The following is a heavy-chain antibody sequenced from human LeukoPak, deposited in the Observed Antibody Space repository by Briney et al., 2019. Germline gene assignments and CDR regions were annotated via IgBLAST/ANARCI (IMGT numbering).Heavy chain of an antibody. CDR3: ARVRIQLWESFDY. Sequence: GGSLRLSCAASGFIFSNFAMHWVRQAPGKGLEYVAAISSNGGSTYHANSVKGRFTISRDNSKNTLYLQMGSLRAEDMAVYYCARVRIQLWESFDYWGQGTLATVSS. V-gene: IGHV3-64*01. CDR1: GFIFSNFA. J-gene: IGHJ4*02. D-gene: IGHD5-18*01. CDR2: ISSNGGST.